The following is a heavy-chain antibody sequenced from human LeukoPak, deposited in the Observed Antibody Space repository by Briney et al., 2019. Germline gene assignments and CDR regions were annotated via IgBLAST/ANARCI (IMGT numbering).Heavy chain of an antibody. J-gene: IGHJ6*03. CDR3: ARINCGGDCRGYYYKYYMDV. CDR2: IYHSGRV. V-gene: IGHV4-38-2*02. Sequence: PSETLSLTCTVSGYSLSDGYFWAWIRQTPGKGLEWIGSIYHSGRVYYNPSLNSRVTISLDASENQFSLKLRSVTAADTAVYYCARINCGGDCRGYYYKYYMDVWGKGTTVTISS. D-gene: IGHD2-21*02. CDR1: GYSLSDGYF.